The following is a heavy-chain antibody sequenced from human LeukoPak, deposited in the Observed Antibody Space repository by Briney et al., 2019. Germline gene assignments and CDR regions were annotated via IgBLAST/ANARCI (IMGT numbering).Heavy chain of an antibody. D-gene: IGHD3-3*01. J-gene: IGHJ4*02. CDR2: INPNSGGT. CDR3: ARAWSRITIFGVVPDY. Sequence: ASVKVSCKASGYTFTGYYMHWVRQAPGQGLEWMGWINPNSGGTNYAQKFQGRVTMTRGTSISTAYMELSRLRSDDTAVYYCARAWSRITIFGVVPDYWGQGTLVTVSS. V-gene: IGHV1-2*02. CDR1: GYTFTGYY.